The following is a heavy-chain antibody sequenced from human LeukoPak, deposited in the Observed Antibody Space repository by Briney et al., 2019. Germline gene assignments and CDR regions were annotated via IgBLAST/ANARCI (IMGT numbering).Heavy chain of an antibody. CDR3: AASLGYCTNGVCITTFDY. D-gene: IGHD2-8*01. J-gene: IGHJ4*02. Sequence: SETLSLTCSVSGASISSYYWSWVRQPAGKGLEWIGRIYTSGSTNYNPSLKSRVTISVDTSKNQFSLKLSSVTAADTAVYYCAASLGYCTNGVCITTFDYWGQGTLVTVSS. CDR2: IYTSGST. V-gene: IGHV4-4*07. CDR1: GASISSYY.